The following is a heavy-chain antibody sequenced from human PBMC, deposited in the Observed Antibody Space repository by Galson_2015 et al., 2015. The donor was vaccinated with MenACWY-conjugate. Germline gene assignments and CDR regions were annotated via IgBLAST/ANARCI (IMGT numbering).Heavy chain of an antibody. J-gene: IGHJ4*02. CDR2: ISSSSSTI. V-gene: IGHV3-48*02. D-gene: IGHD5-18*01. CDR1: GFTFSTYR. Sequence: SLRLSCAASGFTFSTYRMNWVRQAPGKGLEWVSYISSSSSTIYYADSVKGRFTISRDNAKNSLYLQMNTLIDEDTAVYYCARVPGYSYGYYDWWGQGTLLTVSS. CDR3: ARVPGYSYGYYDW.